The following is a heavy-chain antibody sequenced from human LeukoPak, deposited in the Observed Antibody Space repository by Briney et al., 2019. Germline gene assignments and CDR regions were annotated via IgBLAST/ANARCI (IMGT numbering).Heavy chain of an antibody. J-gene: IGHJ4*02. V-gene: IGHV1-69*04. D-gene: IGHD3-10*01. CDR1: GGTFSSYA. CDR2: IIPILGIA. CDR3: ARDRVSDTEKHYFGSGTLFDS. Sequence: GSSVKVSCKASGGTFSSYAISWVRQAPGQGLEWMGRIIPILGIANYAQKFQGRVTITADKSTSTAYMELSRLRSDDTAVYFCARDRVSDTEKHYFGSGTLFDSWGQGTLVTVSS.